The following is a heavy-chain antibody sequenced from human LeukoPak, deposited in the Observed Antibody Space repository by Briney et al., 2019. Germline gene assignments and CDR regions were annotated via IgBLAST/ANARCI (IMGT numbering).Heavy chain of an antibody. CDR1: GFTFSTYD. Sequence: PGRSLRLSCAASGFTFSTYDMHWVRQATGKGLEWVSAIGNAGDTYYSGSVKGRFTISRENAKNSLYLQMNSLRAGDTAVYYCERADRAHGYYHYAMDVWGQGTTVTVSS. V-gene: IGHV3-13*01. D-gene: IGHD3-16*02. CDR3: ERADRAHGYYHYAMDV. CDR2: IGNAGDT. J-gene: IGHJ6*02.